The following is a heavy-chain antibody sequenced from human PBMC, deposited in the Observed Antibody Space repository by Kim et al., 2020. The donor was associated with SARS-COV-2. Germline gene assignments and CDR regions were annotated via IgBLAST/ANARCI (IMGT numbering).Heavy chain of an antibody. Sequence: GESLKISCKGSGYSFTSYWIGWVRQMPGKGLEWMGIIYPGDSDTRYSPSFQGQVTISADKSISTAYLQWSSLKASDTAMYYCARHGAASTGPSRWSGEIGYWGQGTLVTVSS. D-gene: IGHD3-10*02. CDR2: IYPGDSDT. V-gene: IGHV5-51*01. J-gene: IGHJ4*02. CDR1: GYSFTSYW. CDR3: ARHGAASTGPSRWSGEIGY.